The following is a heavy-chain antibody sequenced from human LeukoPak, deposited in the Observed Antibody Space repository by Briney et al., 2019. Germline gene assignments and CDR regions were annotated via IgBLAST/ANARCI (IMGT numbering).Heavy chain of an antibody. V-gene: IGHV4-39*01. D-gene: IGHD5-12*01. J-gene: IGHJ5*02. CDR1: VGSLSSRSCY. CDR3: ARLRGDIVATQAWFDP. CDR2: IYYSWSS. Sequence: SETLSLTCPVSVGSLSSRSCYGRGIRQPPGKGLEWFGSIYYSWSSYNNPSIKSRVTIYGGTSKTQFSLKLTPVTAVDTAVYYCARLRGDIVATQAWFDPWGQGTLVTVSS.